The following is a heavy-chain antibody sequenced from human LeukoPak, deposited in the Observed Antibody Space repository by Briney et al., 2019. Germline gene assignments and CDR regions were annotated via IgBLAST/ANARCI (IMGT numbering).Heavy chain of an antibody. D-gene: IGHD3-22*01. CDR1: GFTFSTYA. J-gene: IGHJ6*03. CDR3: AKDSSSYDWGYMDV. CDR2: IGGSDGRT. Sequence: PGGSLRLSCAASGFTFSTYAMSWVRQASGKGLEWVSLIGGSDGRTRYADSVKGRFTISRDNSKNTLYLEMNSLRAEDTAVYYCAKDSSSYDWGYMDVWGKGTTVTISS. V-gene: IGHV3-23*01.